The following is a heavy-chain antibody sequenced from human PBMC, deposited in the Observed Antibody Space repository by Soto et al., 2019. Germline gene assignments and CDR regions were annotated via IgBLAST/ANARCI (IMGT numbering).Heavy chain of an antibody. CDR2: IWYDGRNK. J-gene: IGHJ3*02. V-gene: IGHV3-33*01. D-gene: IGHD3-22*01. CDR3: ARAHYDSSGYSTLDI. Sequence: QVQLVESGGGVVQPGRSLRLSCVASGFTFRSYNMHWVRQAPGKGLEWVALIWYDGRNKNYVDSVKGRFIMSRDNSKNTLYLQMNSLRAEDTAVYYCARAHYDSSGYSTLDIWGQGTMVTVSS. CDR1: GFTFRSYN.